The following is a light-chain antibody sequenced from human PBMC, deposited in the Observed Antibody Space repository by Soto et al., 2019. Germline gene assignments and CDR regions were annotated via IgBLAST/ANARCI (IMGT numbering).Light chain of an antibody. CDR1: SSNIGSHT. CDR3: QSYDTALSRV. J-gene: IGLJ1*01. Sequence: QSVLTQPPSASGTPGQRVSISCSGSSSNIGSHTVTWYQQLPGTAPKLLIYTNIQRPSGVPDRFSGSRSGTSASLAITGLQADDEADYYCQSYDTALSRVFGTGTKVIVL. CDR2: TNI. V-gene: IGLV1-44*01.